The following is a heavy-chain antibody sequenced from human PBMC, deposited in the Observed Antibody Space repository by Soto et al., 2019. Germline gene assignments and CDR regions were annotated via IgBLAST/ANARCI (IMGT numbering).Heavy chain of an antibody. J-gene: IGHJ5*02. CDR2: ISSSSSTI. V-gene: IGHV3-48*02. CDR1: GFTFSSYS. Sequence: EVQLVESGGGLVQPGGSLRLSCAASGFTFSSYSMNWVRQAPGKGLEWVSYISSSSSTIYYADSVKGRFTISRDNAKNXXYLQVNSLRDEDTAVYYCARESRFLEWLSLNWFDPWGQGTLVTVSS. D-gene: IGHD3-3*01. CDR3: ARESRFLEWLSLNWFDP.